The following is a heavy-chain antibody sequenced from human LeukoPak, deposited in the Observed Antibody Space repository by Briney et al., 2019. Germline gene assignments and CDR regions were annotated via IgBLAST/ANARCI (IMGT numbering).Heavy chain of an antibody. Sequence: GGSLRLFCAASGFTFSGYTMNWVRQAPDKGLEWVSSIRGSGDNTFYADSVKGRFTISSDNSKNTLYLQMNSLSREDTAIYYCARRGGSTGWGAFDFWGHGTMVTVSS. CDR1: GFTFSGYT. V-gene: IGHV3-23*01. CDR2: IRGSGDNT. D-gene: IGHD6-19*01. J-gene: IGHJ3*01. CDR3: ARRGGSTGWGAFDF.